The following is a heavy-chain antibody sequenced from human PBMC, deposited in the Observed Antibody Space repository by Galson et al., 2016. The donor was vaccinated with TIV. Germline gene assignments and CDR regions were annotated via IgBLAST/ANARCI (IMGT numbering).Heavy chain of an antibody. CDR2: ITHSGST. CDR3: ARRHQWLGGSFDV. CDR1: GGSFSGYY. Sequence: ETLSLTCAVYGGSFSGYYWTWIRQPPGKGLEWIGEITHSGSTNNTSLKSRGTISVDTSKNQLALKVRSVTAADTAVYYCARRHQWLGGSFDVWGQGTTVTVSS. V-gene: IGHV4-34*04. D-gene: IGHD6-19*01. J-gene: IGHJ3*01.